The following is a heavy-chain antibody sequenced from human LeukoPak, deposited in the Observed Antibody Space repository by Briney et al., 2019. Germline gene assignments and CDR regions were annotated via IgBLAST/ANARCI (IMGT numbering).Heavy chain of an antibody. CDR3: ARAGYYDILTGLDY. V-gene: IGHV3-11*01. D-gene: IGHD3-9*01. CDR2: ISSGGDSI. Sequence: GGSLRLSCAASGFTFSDYYTTWIRQAPGKGLEWVSFISSGGDSIYYADSVKGRFAISRDNAKNSLYLQMNSLRAEDTAIYYCARAGYYDILTGLDYWGRGTLVTVSS. J-gene: IGHJ4*02. CDR1: GFTFSDYY.